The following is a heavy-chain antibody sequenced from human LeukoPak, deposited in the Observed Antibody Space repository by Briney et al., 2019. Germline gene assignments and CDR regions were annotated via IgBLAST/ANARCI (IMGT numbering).Heavy chain of an antibody. CDR3: ARVWHYYDSSGSDGAFDI. J-gene: IGHJ3*02. V-gene: IGHV4-38-2*02. CDR1: GYSISSGYY. D-gene: IGHD3-22*01. Sequence: PSETLSLTCTVSGYSISSGYYWGWIRQPPGQGLEWIGSIYHSGSTYYNPSLKSRVTISVDTSKNQFSLKLSSVTAADTAVYYCARVWHYYDSSGSDGAFDIWGQGTMVTVSS. CDR2: IYHSGST.